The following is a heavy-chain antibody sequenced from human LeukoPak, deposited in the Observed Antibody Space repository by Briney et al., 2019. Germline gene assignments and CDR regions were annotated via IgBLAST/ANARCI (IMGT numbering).Heavy chain of an antibody. CDR3: AGGRRRGYSGYLDY. V-gene: IGHV3-11*04. CDR1: GFSFRDYY. Sequence: GGSLRLSCEVSGFSFRDYYMSWIRQAPGKGLEWVSYISSSGSTIYYADSVKGRFTISRDNAKNSLYLQMNSLRAEDTAVYCCAGGRRRGYSGYLDYWGQGTLVTVSS. J-gene: IGHJ4*02. CDR2: ISSSGSTI. D-gene: IGHD5-12*01.